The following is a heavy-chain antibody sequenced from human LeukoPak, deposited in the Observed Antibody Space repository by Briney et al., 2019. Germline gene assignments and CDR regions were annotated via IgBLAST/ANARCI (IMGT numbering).Heavy chain of an antibody. CDR3: ARGDY. Sequence: PGGSLRLSCAASGFTLNSYDMHWVRQPPGKGLEWISYISASGSATNYADSVKGRFTFSRDDAKNSLYLQMNSLKAEDTAVYYCARGDYRGQGTLVTVSS. J-gene: IGHJ4*02. CDR1: GFTLNSYD. CDR2: ISASGSAT. V-gene: IGHV3-48*03.